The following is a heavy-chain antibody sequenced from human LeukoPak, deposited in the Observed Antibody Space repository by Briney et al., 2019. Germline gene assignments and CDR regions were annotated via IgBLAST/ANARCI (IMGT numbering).Heavy chain of an antibody. D-gene: IGHD6-6*01. J-gene: IGHJ6*03. CDR3: ARGGIAARVFYPYYYYMDV. CDR1: GGSFSGYY. CDR2: INHSGST. V-gene: IGHV4-34*01. Sequence: PSETLSLTCAVYGGSFSGYYWSWIRQPPGKGLEWIGEINHSGSTNYNPSLKSRVTISVDTSKNQFSLKLSSVTAADTAVYYCARGGIAARVFYPYYYYMDVWGKGTTVTASS.